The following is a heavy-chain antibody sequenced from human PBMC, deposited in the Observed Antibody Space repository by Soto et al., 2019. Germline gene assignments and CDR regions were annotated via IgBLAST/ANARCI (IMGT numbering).Heavy chain of an antibody. V-gene: IGHV3-23*01. J-gene: IGHJ4*02. CDR3: AKDPGFWSGYYTGSDVDY. Sequence: GGSLRLSCAASGFTFSSYAMSWVRQAPGKGLEWVSAISGSGGSTYYADSVKGRFTISRDNSKNTLYLQMNSLRAEDTAVYYCAKDPGFWSGYYTGSDVDYWGQGTLVTVSS. D-gene: IGHD3-3*01. CDR1: GFTFSSYA. CDR2: ISGSGGST.